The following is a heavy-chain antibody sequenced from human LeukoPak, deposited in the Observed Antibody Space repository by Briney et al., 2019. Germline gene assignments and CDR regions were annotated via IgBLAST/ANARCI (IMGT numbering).Heavy chain of an antibody. CDR1: GFTFSSYS. V-gene: IGHV3-21*01. CDR2: ISRTGTYT. Sequence: GGSLRLSCAASGFTFSSYSMNRVRQAPGKGLEWVSSISRTGTYTFLAGSVKDRFTISRDNGRNSLYLQMNSLRPEDTAIYYCARDPLGNCTSTSCPRGPFDPWGQGTLVIVSS. J-gene: IGHJ5*02. D-gene: IGHD2-2*01. CDR3: ARDPLGNCTSTSCPRGPFDP.